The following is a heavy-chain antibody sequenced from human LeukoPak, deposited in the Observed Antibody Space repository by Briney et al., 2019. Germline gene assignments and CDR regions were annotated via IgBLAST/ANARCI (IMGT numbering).Heavy chain of an antibody. D-gene: IGHD6-13*01. V-gene: IGHV3-30-3*01. CDR3: AKDLSSSEEYSWFDP. CDR1: GFTFSSYA. J-gene: IGHJ5*02. Sequence: PGGSLRLSCAASGFTFSSYAMHWVRQAPGKGLEWVAVISYDGSNKYYADSVKGRFTISRDNSKNTLYLQMNSLRAEDTAVYYCAKDLSSSEEYSWFDPWGQGTLVTVSS. CDR2: ISYDGSNK.